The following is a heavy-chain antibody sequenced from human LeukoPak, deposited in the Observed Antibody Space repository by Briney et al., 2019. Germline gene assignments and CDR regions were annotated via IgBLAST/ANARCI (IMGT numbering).Heavy chain of an antibody. D-gene: IGHD2-2*01. CDR2: TSYDGSNK. CDR3: ARDPYTVVVPAADY. V-gene: IGHV3-30*04. Sequence: GRSLRLSCAASGFTFSSYAMHWVRQAPGKGLEWVAVTSYDGSNKYYADSVKGRFTISRDNSKNTLYLQMNSLRAEDTAVYYCARDPYTVVVPAADYWGQGTLVTVSS. J-gene: IGHJ4*02. CDR1: GFTFSSYA.